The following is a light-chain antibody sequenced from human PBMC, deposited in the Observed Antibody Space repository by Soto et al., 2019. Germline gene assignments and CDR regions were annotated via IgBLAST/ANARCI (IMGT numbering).Light chain of an antibody. V-gene: IGKV1-5*01. CDR1: QSISEY. CDR2: AAS. CDR3: QQLFDSTIT. J-gene: IGKJ5*01. Sequence: DIQMIQSPSTLSASVGDRVIITCRASQSISEYLAWYQQKQGKAPKVXIYAASTLDSGVPSRFSATVSGTDFSLTITSLQPEDFATYYCQQLFDSTITFGQGTRLEIK.